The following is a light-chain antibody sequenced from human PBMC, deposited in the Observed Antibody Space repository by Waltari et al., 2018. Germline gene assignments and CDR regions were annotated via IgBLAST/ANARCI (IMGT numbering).Light chain of an antibody. Sequence: DIQMTQSPSSVSASVGDRLTISCRASQDVSRWLAWYQQKPGKAPKLLIYGASSLQSGVPSRFSGGGSGTDFTLTISSLQHEDFATYYCQQANSFPITFGQGTRLEIK. CDR3: QQANSFPIT. CDR2: GAS. J-gene: IGKJ5*01. CDR1: QDVSRW. V-gene: IGKV1D-12*01.